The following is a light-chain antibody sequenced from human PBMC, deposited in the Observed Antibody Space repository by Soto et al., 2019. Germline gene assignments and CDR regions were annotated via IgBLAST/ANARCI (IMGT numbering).Light chain of an antibody. V-gene: IGLV2-14*01. J-gene: IGLJ2*01. CDR3: SSYRTSSTVD. Sequence: QSALTQPASVSGSPGQSITISCTGTSTDVGGYKYVSWYQQHPGKAPKLIIYEVSNRPSGISHRFSGSKSGNTASLTISGLQAEAEADYYCSSYRTSSTVDFGGGTQLTVL. CDR2: EVS. CDR1: STDVGGYKY.